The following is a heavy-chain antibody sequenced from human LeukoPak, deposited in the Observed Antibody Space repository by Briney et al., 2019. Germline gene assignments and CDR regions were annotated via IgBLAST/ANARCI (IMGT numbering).Heavy chain of an antibody. J-gene: IGHJ5*02. V-gene: IGHV4-4*07. D-gene: IGHD6-19*01. Sequence: SETLSLTCSVSDGYISNYYLSWIRQPAGKRLEWIGRIHSSGSTSYNPSLKSRVTMSIDTSQSQFSLKLSSVTAADTAVYYCASGPRGRTQWLVSWGQGTLVTVSS. CDR2: IHSSGST. CDR3: ASGPRGRTQWLVS. CDR1: DGYISNYY.